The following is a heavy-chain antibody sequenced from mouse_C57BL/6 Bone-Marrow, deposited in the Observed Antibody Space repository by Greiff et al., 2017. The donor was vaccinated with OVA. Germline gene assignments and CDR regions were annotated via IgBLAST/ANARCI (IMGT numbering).Heavy chain of an antibody. CDR2: ISYDGSN. D-gene: IGHD1-1*01. CDR1: GYSITSGYY. Sequence: EVKLMESGPGLVKPSQSLSLTCSVTGYSITSGYYWNWIRQFPGNKLEWMGYISYDGSNNYNPSLKNRISITRDTSKNQFFLKLNSVTTEDTATYYCARDSLYYYGSYWYFDVWGTGTTVTVSS. V-gene: IGHV3-6*01. J-gene: IGHJ1*03. CDR3: ARDSLYYYGSYWYFDV.